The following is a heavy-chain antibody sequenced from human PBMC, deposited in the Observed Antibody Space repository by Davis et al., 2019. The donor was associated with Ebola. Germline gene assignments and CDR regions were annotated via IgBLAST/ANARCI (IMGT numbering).Heavy chain of an antibody. V-gene: IGHV4-61*01. D-gene: IGHD6-13*01. J-gene: IGHJ4*02. CDR2: IYYSGST. CDR1: GGSVSSGSYY. CDR3: ARGQSSSWYRLDY. Sequence: SETLSLTCTVSGGSVSSGSYYWSWIRQPPGKGLEWIGYIYYSGSTNYNPSLKSRVTISVDTSKNQFSLKLSSVTAADTAVYYCARGQSSSWYRLDYWGQGTLVTVSS.